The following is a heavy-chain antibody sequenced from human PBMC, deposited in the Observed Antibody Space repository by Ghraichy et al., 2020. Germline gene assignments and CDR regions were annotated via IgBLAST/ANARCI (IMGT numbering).Heavy chain of an antibody. V-gene: IGHV3-9*01. CDR3: AQGMGYCSNTSCYWFAFVP. D-gene: IGHD2-2*01. J-gene: IGHJ3*01. Sequence: SLNISCAASGFTFDDYAMHWVRQAPGKGLEWVSGISWNSGSIGYGDSGKGRFTSSRDNANNSLYLQMNSLRPEEKALYYLAQGMGYCSNTSCYWFAFVPWGPGTILTVS. CDR1: GFTFDDYA. CDR2: ISWNSGSI.